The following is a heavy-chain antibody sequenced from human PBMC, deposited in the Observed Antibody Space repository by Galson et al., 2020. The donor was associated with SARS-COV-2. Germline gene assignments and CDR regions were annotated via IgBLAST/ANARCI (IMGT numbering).Heavy chain of an antibody. D-gene: IGHD3-16*02. CDR2: HRNRKNNYAP. J-gene: IGHJ3*02. CDR3: TRVPPERKSFWDAFDI. Sequence: GGSLRHSCAPSGFTFSYSAMHWVREASGKGLEWLGSHRNRKNNYAPAYAASLDGRFTIAREYAKTMAYLEMNSLKTEYTAVYYSTRVPPERKSFWDAFDIWGQGTMVTVSS. V-gene: IGHV3-73*01. CDR1: GFTFSYSA.